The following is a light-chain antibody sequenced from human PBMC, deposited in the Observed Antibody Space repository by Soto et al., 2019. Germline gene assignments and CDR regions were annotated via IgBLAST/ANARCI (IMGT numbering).Light chain of an antibody. CDR1: QSVSSN. J-gene: IGKJ5*01. CDR2: GAS. Sequence: EIVMTQSPATLSVSPGERATLSCRASQSVSSNLAWYQQKPGQAPRLLIYGASTRATGIPARFSGSGSGTEFTLTISSLQSEDFAVYYCQQFKNWPLTFGQATRLEIK. CDR3: QQFKNWPLT. V-gene: IGKV3D-15*01.